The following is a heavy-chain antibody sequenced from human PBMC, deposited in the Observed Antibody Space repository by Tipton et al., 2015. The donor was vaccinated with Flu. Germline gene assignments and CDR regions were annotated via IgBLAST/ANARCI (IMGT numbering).Heavy chain of an antibody. D-gene: IGHD3-3*01. CDR1: GFDFSVYG. V-gene: IGHV3-33*01. Sequence: SLRLSCTTSGFDFSVYGMHWVRQAPGKGLEWVAVIWYDGSNEHYADSVKGRFTISRDNSKKTLYLQMNNLRVEDTAVYYCARRVQYSWSGWGYGMDVWGQGTTVIVSS. J-gene: IGHJ6*01. CDR3: ARRVQYSWSGWGYGMDV. CDR2: IWYDGSNE.